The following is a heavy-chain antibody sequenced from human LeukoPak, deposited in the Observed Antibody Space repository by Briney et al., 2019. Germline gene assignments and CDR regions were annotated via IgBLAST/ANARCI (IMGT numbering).Heavy chain of an antibody. J-gene: IGHJ4*02. D-gene: IGHD3-3*01. V-gene: IGHV4-61*01. CDR1: GGSIRSTTHY. Sequence: PPETLSLTCTVSGGSIRSTTHYWSWIRQPPGKGLEWIGYIYHSGTTNYNPSLRSRVTISVDTSKNQFSLKLSSVTAADTAVYYCATMKAVRVNDFWSGYPDYWGQGTLVTVSS. CDR3: ATMKAVRVNDFWSGYPDY. CDR2: IYHSGTT.